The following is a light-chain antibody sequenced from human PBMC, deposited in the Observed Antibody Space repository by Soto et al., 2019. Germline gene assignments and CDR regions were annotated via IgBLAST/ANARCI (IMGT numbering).Light chain of an antibody. J-gene: IGLJ1*01. V-gene: IGLV2-23*02. CDR2: EVA. CDR3: CSDAGTSSYR. CDR1: NSDLGSFNF. Sequence: QSALTQPASVSGSPGQSITISCTRTNSDLGSFNFVSWYQQHPGKAPKVMIYEVAKRPSGISDRFSGSKSGNTASLTISGLQVEDEADYYCCSDAGTSSYRFGTGTKLTVL.